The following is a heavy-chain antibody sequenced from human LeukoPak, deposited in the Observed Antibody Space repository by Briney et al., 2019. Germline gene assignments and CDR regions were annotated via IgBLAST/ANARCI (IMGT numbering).Heavy chain of an antibody. CDR3: AKGSAGSRPYYFDY. Sequence: PGGSLRLSCAASGFTFSSYAMSWVRQAPGKGLDWFSAISDSGGSTYHADSVKGRFTISRDNSKNTPYLQMNSLRAEDTAVYYCAKGSAGSRPYYFDYWGQGTLVTVSS. D-gene: IGHD2-15*01. J-gene: IGHJ4*02. CDR2: ISDSGGST. CDR1: GFTFSSYA. V-gene: IGHV3-23*01.